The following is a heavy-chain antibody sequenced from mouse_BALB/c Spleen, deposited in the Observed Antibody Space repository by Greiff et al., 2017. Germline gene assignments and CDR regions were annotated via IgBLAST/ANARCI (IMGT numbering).Heavy chain of an antibody. CDR2: IDPENGDT. CDR3: SRGTMITTESIYYYAMDY. Sequence: VQLQQSGAELVRSGASVKLSCTASGFNIKDYYMHWVKQRPEQGLEWIGWIDPENGDTEYAPKFQGKATMTADTSSNTAYLQLSSLTSEDTAVYYCSRGTMITTESIYYYAMDYWGQGTSVTVSS. J-gene: IGHJ4*01. V-gene: IGHV14-4*02. CDR1: GFNIKDYY. D-gene: IGHD2-4*01.